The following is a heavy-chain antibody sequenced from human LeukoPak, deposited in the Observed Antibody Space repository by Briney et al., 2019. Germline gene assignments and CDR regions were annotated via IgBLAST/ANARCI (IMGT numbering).Heavy chain of an antibody. J-gene: IGHJ4*02. Sequence: APVKVSCKASGYTFTGYYMHWVRQAPGQGLEWMGRINPNSGGTNYAQKFQGRVTMTRDTSISTAYMELSSLRSEDTAVYYCARGDHYDSSGYYFWGQGTLVTVSS. V-gene: IGHV1-2*06. D-gene: IGHD3-22*01. CDR2: INPNSGGT. CDR3: ARGDHYDSSGYYF. CDR1: GYTFTGYY.